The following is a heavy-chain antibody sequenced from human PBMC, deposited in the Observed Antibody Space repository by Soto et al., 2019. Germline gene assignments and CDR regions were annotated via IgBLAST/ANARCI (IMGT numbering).Heavy chain of an antibody. CDR1: GVTFDDYA. V-gene: IGHV3-9*01. CDR3: AKANYGSGSSRFDP. D-gene: IGHD3-10*01. CDR2: ISWNSGSI. Sequence: GRSLRLSCAASGVTFDDYAMHWVRQTPGKGLEWVSGISWNSGSIGYADSVKGRFTISRDNAKNSLYLQMNSLRAEDTALYYCAKANYGSGSSRFDPWGQGTLVTVSS. J-gene: IGHJ5*02.